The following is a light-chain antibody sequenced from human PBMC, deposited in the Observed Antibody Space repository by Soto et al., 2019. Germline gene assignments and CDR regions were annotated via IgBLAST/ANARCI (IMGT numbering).Light chain of an antibody. Sequence: EIVITQSPATLSVSPGGRATLSCRASQSISDTLAWYQQKPGQAPRLLIHGASTRAPGFPARFSGSGSGTDFTLTISSLQPEDFAVYYCQQYDNWPWTFGQGTKVDI. V-gene: IGKV3-15*01. CDR2: GAS. CDR3: QQYDNWPWT. J-gene: IGKJ1*01. CDR1: QSISDT.